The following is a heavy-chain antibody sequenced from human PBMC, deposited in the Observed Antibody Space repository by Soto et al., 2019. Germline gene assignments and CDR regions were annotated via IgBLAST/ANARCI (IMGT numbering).Heavy chain of an antibody. CDR2: ITATGDRT. CDR3: ATMRGNFEY. D-gene: IGHD3-22*01. CDR1: GFRFSSYS. V-gene: IGHV3-23*01. Sequence: GSLILSCADSGFRFSSYSMSWVRQTPGKGLEWVAAITATGDRTYYADSVTGRFTISRDNSKKTHYLQMTSLRAEDTAMYYCATMRGNFEYLCQGKPVTV. J-gene: IGHJ4*02.